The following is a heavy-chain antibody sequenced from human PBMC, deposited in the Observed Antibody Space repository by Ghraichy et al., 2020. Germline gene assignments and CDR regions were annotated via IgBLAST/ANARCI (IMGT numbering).Heavy chain of an antibody. V-gene: IGHV4-59*12. CDR2: ISYGGFV. D-gene: IGHD5-24*01. J-gene: IGHJ3*01. CDR1: GVNIRDFS. Sequence: SETLSLTCHVSGVNIRDFSWNWIRQSPGKGLEWIGHISYGGFVNYNPNLRNRLTISKDSAKNQMSLKVRSLTAADAAIYFCARVSPKHLFGPTNELHPSDLWGPGTKVIVSS. CDR3: ARVSPKHLFGPTNELHPSDL.